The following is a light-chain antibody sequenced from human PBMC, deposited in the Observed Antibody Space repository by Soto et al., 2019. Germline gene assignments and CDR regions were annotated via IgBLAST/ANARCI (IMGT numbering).Light chain of an antibody. J-gene: IGKJ4*01. CDR3: QQLYSYPLT. CDR2: VAS. V-gene: IGKV1-39*01. Sequence: DIQLTQSPSSLWASVGDRGTINCRASHKIINYLNWYQQKPGKAPQLLIYVASMLESGVPSRFSGSGSGTDCTLTISSLQPEDFEAYYCQQLYSYPLTFGGGTKV. CDR1: HKIINY.